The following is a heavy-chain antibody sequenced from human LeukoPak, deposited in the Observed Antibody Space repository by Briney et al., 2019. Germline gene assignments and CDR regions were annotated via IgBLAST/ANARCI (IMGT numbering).Heavy chain of an antibody. Sequence: SETLSLTCTVSGGSISSYYWSWIRQPPGKGLEWIGYIYYSGSTNYNPSLKSRVTISVDTSKNQFSLKLSSVTDADTAVYYCARGGGRRWLQFGNAFDIWGQGTMVTVSS. D-gene: IGHD5-24*01. J-gene: IGHJ3*02. CDR3: ARGGGRRWLQFGNAFDI. CDR2: IYYSGST. V-gene: IGHV4-59*08. CDR1: GGSISSYY.